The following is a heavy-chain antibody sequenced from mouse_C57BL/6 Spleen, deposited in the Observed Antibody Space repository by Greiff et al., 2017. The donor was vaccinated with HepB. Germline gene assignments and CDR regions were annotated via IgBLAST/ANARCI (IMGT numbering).Heavy chain of an antibody. D-gene: IGHD3-3*01. CDR1: GYTFTSYW. CDR3: ARSGGTDFDY. V-gene: IGHV1-64*01. CDR2: IHPNSGST. J-gene: IGHJ2*01. Sequence: QVQLQPGAELVKPGASVKLSCKASGYTFTSYWMHWVKQRPGQGLEWIGMIHPNSGSTNYNEKFKSKATLTVDKSSSTAYMQLSSLTSEDSAVYYCARSGGTDFDYWGQGTTLTVSS.